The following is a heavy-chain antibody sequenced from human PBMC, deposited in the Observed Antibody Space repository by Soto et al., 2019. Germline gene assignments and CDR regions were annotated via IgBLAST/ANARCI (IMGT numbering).Heavy chain of an antibody. CDR2: ISGSGGST. CDR1: GFTFSSYA. V-gene: IGHV3-23*01. Sequence: GGSLRLSCAASGFTFSSYAMSWVRQAPGKGLEWVSAISGSGGSTYYADSVKGRFTISRDNSKNTLYLQMNSLRAEDTAVYYCAKDPVLLWFGDPNAFDIWGQGTMVTVSS. D-gene: IGHD3-10*01. J-gene: IGHJ3*02. CDR3: AKDPVLLWFGDPNAFDI.